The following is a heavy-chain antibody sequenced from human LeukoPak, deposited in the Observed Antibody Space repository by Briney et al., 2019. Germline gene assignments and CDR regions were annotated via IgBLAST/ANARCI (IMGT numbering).Heavy chain of an antibody. CDR1: GFILSNHW. J-gene: IGHJ4*02. Sequence: GGSLRLSCAASGFILSNHWMTWVRQAPGKGPEWVANINQDGSEKHYVDSVKGRFTISRDNAKNSLYLQMNSLRAEDTAVYYCARSYGAFSGPVAYWGQGTLVTLSS. CDR2: INQDGSEK. V-gene: IGHV3-7*01. D-gene: IGHD4-17*01. CDR3: ARSYGAFSGPVAY.